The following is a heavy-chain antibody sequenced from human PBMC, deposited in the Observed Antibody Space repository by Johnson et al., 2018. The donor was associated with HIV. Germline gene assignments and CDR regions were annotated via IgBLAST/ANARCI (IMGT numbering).Heavy chain of an antibody. J-gene: IGHJ3*02. Sequence: VQLVESGGGVVQPGRSLRLSCAASGFTFSSYAMHWVRQGPGKGLVWVSRINGDGSGITYADSVNGRFTISRDNAKNTLYLQMNSLRAEDTAVYYCASFWATGAFDIWGQGTMVTVSS. D-gene: IGHD3-10*01. CDR2: INGDGSGI. V-gene: IGHV3-74*02. CDR1: GFTFSSYA. CDR3: ASFWATGAFDI.